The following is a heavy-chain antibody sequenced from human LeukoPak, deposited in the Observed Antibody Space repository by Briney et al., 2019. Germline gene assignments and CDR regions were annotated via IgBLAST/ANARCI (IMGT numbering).Heavy chain of an antibody. D-gene: IGHD3-22*01. V-gene: IGHV1-69*01. CDR2: VIRIFGTA. J-gene: IGHJ4*02. CDR1: GGTFSSYA. Sequence: SVKVSCKASGGTFSSYAISWVRQAPGQGLEWMGGVIRIFGTANYAQKFQGRVTITADESTSTAYMELSSLRSEDTAVYYCARDGPYNYYDSSGYYSSLDYWGQGTLVTVSS. CDR3: ARDGPYNYYDSSGYYSSLDY.